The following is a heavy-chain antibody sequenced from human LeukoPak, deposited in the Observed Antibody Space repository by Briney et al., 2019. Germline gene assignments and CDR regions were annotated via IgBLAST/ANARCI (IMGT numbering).Heavy chain of an antibody. Sequence: TGGSLRLSCAASRFTFSSYSMNWVRQAPEKGLEWVSYISSSGSTIYYADSVKGRFTISRDNAKNSLYLQMNSLRAEDTAVYYCAELGITMIGGVWGKGTTVTIPS. J-gene: IGHJ6*04. V-gene: IGHV3-48*04. CDR1: RFTFSSYS. CDR2: ISSSGSTI. D-gene: IGHD3-10*02. CDR3: AELGITMIGGV.